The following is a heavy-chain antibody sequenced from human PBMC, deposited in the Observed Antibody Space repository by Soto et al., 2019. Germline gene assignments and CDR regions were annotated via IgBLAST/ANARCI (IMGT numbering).Heavy chain of an antibody. V-gene: IGHV3-53*01. CDR1: GVTVNSNY. Sequence: GGSLRLSCAASGVTVNSNYMSWVRQGPGKGLEWVSVIYSGGTTYYADSVKGRFTISRDNSKTTLYLQMNSLRAEDTAVYYCVGSQLWSRDYWGQGTLVTVSS. J-gene: IGHJ4*02. CDR2: IYSGGTT. D-gene: IGHD3-10*01. CDR3: VGSQLWSRDY.